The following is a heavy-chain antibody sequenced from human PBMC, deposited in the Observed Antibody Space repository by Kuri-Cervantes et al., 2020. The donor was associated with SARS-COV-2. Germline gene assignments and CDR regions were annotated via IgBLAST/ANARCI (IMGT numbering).Heavy chain of an antibody. V-gene: IGHV4-4*07. J-gene: IGHJ3*02. CDR2: IYSSGAT. D-gene: IGHD6-13*01. Sequence: ESLKISCAVSGGSISFYYWSWIRQPAGKGLEWIGHIYSSGATSYNPSLKSRVTISVDTSKNQFSLKLSSVTAADTAVYYCAREAGGIAARADAFDIWGQGTMVTVSS. CDR1: GGSISFYY. CDR3: AREAGGIAARADAFDI.